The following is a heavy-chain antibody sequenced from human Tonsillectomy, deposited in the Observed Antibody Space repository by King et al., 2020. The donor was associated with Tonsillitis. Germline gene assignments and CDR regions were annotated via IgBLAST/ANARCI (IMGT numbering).Heavy chain of an antibody. D-gene: IGHD1-1*01. CDR1: GFTVSSSY. CDR3: ARIYRVGESGTYSYYMDV. Sequence: EVQLVESGGGLVQPGGSLRLSCAASGFTVSSSYMTWVRQAPGKGLYWVSVIYSGGSTYYADSVKGRFTISRDNSKNTLYLQLSSLRAEDMAVYYCARIYRVGESGTYSYYMDVWGKGAAVIVSS. CDR2: IYSGGST. J-gene: IGHJ6*03. V-gene: IGHV3-66*01.